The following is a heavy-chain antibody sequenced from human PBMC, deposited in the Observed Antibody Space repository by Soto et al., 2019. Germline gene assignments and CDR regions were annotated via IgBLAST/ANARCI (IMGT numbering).Heavy chain of an antibody. D-gene: IGHD1-7*01. CDR3: ARAGSYNWNYVSAFDI. Sequence: ASVKVSCKASGYTFTSYYMHWVRQAPGQGLEGMGIINHSGGSTSYAQKFQGRVTMNRDTYTSTVYMELSSLRSEDTAVYYCARAGSYNWNYVSAFDIWGQGTMVTVSS. CDR2: INHSGGST. J-gene: IGHJ3*02. CDR1: GYTFTSYY. V-gene: IGHV1-46*03.